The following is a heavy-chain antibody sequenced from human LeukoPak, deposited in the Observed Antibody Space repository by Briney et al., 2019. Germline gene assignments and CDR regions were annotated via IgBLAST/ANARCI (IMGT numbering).Heavy chain of an antibody. CDR2: ISYDGSNK. V-gene: IGHV3-30*04. Sequence: GGSLRLSCAASGFTFSSYAMHWVRQAPGKGLEWVAVISYDGSNKYYADSVKGRFTISRDNSKNMLYLQMNSLRAEDTAVYYCARLYSSSLFDYWGQGTLVTVSS. CDR1: GFTFSSYA. D-gene: IGHD6-13*01. CDR3: ARLYSSSLFDY. J-gene: IGHJ4*02.